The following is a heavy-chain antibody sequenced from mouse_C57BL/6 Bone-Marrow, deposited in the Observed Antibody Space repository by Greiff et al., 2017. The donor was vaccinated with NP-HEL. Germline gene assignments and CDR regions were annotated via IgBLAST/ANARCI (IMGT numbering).Heavy chain of an antibody. V-gene: IGHV5-4*01. D-gene: IGHD1-1*01. CDR3: ARDPPYYSLFAY. J-gene: IGHJ3*01. CDR1: GFTFSSYA. CDR2: ISDGGSYT. Sequence: EVHLVESGGGLVKPGGSLKLSCAASGFTFSSYAMPWVRQTPEKSLEWVATISDGGSYTYYADNVKGRFTISRDNAKNNLYLQMSHLKSEDTAMYYCARDPPYYSLFAYWGQGTLVTVSA.